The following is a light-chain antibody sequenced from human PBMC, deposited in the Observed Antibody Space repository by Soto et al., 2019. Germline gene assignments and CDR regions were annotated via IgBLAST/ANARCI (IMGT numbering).Light chain of an antibody. CDR1: QDIRND. CDR2: AAS. Sequence: AISMTQSPLSLSASVGDRVTITCRASQDIRNDLGWYQQKPGKAHKVLIFAASSLQSGVPSRFSGSGSGTDFTLTISSLQPEDITTYYCLQEYNYPLTFGGGTKVEIK. J-gene: IGKJ4*01. CDR3: LQEYNYPLT. V-gene: IGKV1-6*01.